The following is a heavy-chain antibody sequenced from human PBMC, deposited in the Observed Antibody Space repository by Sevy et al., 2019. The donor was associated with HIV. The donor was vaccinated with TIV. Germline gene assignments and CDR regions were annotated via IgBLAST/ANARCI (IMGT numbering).Heavy chain of an antibody. CDR3: TKESLRGTYIRGDFDH. V-gene: IGHV3-30*18. D-gene: IGHD3-10*02. Sequence: GGSLRLSCSAFGFNFQTFGMHWIRQAPGKGPEWLAVISSDGINHNYAASVKGRFTIYRDNSKSLLFLQMNSLTPNDTAVYFCTKESLRGTYIRGDFDHWGQGTLVTV. CDR2: ISSDGINH. CDR1: GFNFQTFG. J-gene: IGHJ4*02.